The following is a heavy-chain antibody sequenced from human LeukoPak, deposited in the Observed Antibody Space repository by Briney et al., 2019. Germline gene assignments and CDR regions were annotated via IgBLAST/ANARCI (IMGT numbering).Heavy chain of an antibody. D-gene: IGHD3-3*01. CDR1: GGTFRSAA. CDR2: IILMFGTT. J-gene: IGHJ4*02. Sequence: ASVKVSCKASGGTFRSAAMSWVRQAPGQGLEWVGHIILMFGTTTYAQKFQGRVTITADESTRTVHMELNSLTSDDTAIYYCTRDEYKGSAIFNYWGQGTLVIVSS. V-gene: IGHV1-69*13. CDR3: TRDEYKGSAIFNY.